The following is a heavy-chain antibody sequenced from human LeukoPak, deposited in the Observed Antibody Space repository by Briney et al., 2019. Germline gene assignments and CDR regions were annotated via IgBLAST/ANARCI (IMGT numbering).Heavy chain of an antibody. Sequence: ASVKVSCKASGYTFTGYYMHWVRQAPGQGLEWMGWINPNSGGTNYAQKFQGRVTMTRDTSISIAYMELSRLRSDDTAVYYCARVRYYYDSSGYYDAFDIWGQGTMVTVSS. CDR3: ARVRYYYDSSGYYDAFDI. CDR2: INPNSGGT. CDR1: GYTFTGYY. D-gene: IGHD3-22*01. J-gene: IGHJ3*02. V-gene: IGHV1-2*02.